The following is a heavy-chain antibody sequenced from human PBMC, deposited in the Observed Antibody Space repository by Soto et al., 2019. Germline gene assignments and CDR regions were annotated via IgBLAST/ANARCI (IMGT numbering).Heavy chain of an antibody. CDR2: ISYDGSNK. Sequence: GGSLRLSCAASGFTFSSYGMHWVRQAPGKGLEWVAVISYDGSNKYYADSVKGRLTISRDNSKNTLYLQMNSLRAEDTAVYYCAKDASPVVTAIRSFYYYYGMDVWGQGTTVTVSS. CDR3: AKDASPVVTAIRSFYYYYGMDV. D-gene: IGHD2-21*02. CDR1: GFTFSSYG. V-gene: IGHV3-30*18. J-gene: IGHJ6*02.